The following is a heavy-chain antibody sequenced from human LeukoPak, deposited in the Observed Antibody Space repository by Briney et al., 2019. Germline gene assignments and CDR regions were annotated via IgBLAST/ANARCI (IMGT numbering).Heavy chain of an antibody. Sequence: PGGSLRLSCVGSRFTYSTAWMIWVRQAPGKGLEWVGRVKTNAEGGTIDYAAPVKGRFTITRDDSRNTVHLQMNSLKIEDTAVYYCTTEDFWGQGTLVTVSS. CDR1: RFTYSTAW. V-gene: IGHV3-15*01. CDR2: VKTNAEGGTI. D-gene: IGHD3/OR15-3a*01. CDR3: TTEDF. J-gene: IGHJ3*01.